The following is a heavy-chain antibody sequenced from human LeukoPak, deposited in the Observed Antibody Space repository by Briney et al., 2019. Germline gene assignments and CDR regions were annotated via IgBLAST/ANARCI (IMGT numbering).Heavy chain of an antibody. J-gene: IGHJ5*02. Sequence: GASVTVSCKASGYTFTSYGISWVRQAPGQGLEGMGWISAYNGNTNYAQKLQGRVTMTTDTSTSTAYMELRSLRSEDTAVYYCARDLDTTAHRVDPWGQGTLVTVSS. V-gene: IGHV1-18*01. CDR1: GYTFTSYG. CDR3: ARDLDTTAHRVDP. CDR2: ISAYNGNT. D-gene: IGHD5-18*01.